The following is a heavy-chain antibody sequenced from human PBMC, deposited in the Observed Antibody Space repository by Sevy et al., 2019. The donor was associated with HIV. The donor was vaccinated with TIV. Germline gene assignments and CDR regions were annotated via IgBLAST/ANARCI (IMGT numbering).Heavy chain of an antibody. CDR2: IVNDPDGGTT. V-gene: IGHV3-15*04. CDR3: STDIVVQSGYSYDFSRINPDFSHNSGADV. D-gene: IGHD5-18*01. CDR1: GFTFRNAW. J-gene: IGHJ6*02. Sequence: GGSLRLSCVASGFTFRNAWMTWVRQVPGKGLEWVGRIVNDPDGGTTDYAAPVKGRFIISRDDSKNKLYLQMNSLKTEDTAVYYCSTDIVVQSGYSYDFSRINPDFSHNSGADVWGQGTTVTVSS.